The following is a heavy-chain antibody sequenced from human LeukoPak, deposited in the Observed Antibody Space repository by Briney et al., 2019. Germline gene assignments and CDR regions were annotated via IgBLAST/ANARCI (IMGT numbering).Heavy chain of an antibody. J-gene: IGHJ4*02. D-gene: IGHD3-10*01. Sequence: PGGSLRLSCAASGFTFSSYAMSWVRQAPGKGLEWVSAISGSGGSTYHADSVKGRITISRDNSKNTLYLQVNSLRVEDTAVYYCAKDGSSGTYFDYWGQGTLVTVSS. CDR1: GFTFSSYA. CDR3: AKDGSSGTYFDY. CDR2: ISGSGGST. V-gene: IGHV3-23*01.